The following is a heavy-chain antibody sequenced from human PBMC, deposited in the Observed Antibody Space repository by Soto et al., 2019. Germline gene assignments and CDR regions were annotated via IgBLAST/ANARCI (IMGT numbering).Heavy chain of an antibody. D-gene: IGHD6-6*01. CDR1: GFTFSSYS. Sequence: PGGSLRLSCAASGFTFSSYSMNWFRQAPGKGLEWVSSISSSSSYIYYADSVKGRFTISRDNAKNSLYLQMNSLRAEDTAVYYCARAGEYSSSSFDYWGQGTLVTVSS. V-gene: IGHV3-21*01. CDR2: ISSSSSYI. J-gene: IGHJ4*02. CDR3: ARAGEYSSSSFDY.